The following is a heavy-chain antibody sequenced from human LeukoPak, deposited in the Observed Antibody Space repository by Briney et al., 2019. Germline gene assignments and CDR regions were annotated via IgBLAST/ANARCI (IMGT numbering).Heavy chain of an antibody. CDR2: ISSSGNTI. CDR3: ARPKYSSSWQIFDY. J-gene: IGHJ4*02. D-gene: IGHD6-13*01. Sequence: KPGGSLRLSCAASGFTFSDYYMSWIRQAPGKGLEWVSYISSSGNTIYYADSVKGRFTISRDNAKSSLYLQMNSLRAEDTAVYYCARPKYSSSWQIFDYWGQGTLVTASS. V-gene: IGHV3-11*01. CDR1: GFTFSDYY.